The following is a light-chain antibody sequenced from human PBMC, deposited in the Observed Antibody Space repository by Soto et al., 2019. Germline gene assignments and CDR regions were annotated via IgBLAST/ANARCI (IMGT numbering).Light chain of an antibody. V-gene: IGKV3-15*01. Sequence: EIVRPQSPATLSVSSGERATLSCRASQNILSNLAWYQQKPGQAPRLLIYGASTRATGIPARFSGSGSGTEFTLTISSLQSEDFEIYYCQQYNNWPITFGQGTRLEIK. CDR2: GAS. CDR1: QNILSN. J-gene: IGKJ5*01. CDR3: QQYNNWPIT.